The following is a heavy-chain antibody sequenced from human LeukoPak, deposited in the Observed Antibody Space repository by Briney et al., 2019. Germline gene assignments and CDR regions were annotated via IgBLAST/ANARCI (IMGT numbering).Heavy chain of an antibody. V-gene: IGHV1-69-2*01. J-gene: IGHJ2*01. CDR3: ARGRGRPRITIFGVVYRPPNWYFDL. D-gene: IGHD3-3*01. Sequence: GASVKVSCKASGYTFTDYYMHWAQQAPGKGLEWMGRVDPEDGETIYAEKFQGRVTITADTSTDTAYMELSSLRSEDTAVYYCARGRGRPRITIFGVVYRPPNWYFDLWGRGTLVTVSS. CDR1: GYTFTDYY. CDR2: VDPEDGET.